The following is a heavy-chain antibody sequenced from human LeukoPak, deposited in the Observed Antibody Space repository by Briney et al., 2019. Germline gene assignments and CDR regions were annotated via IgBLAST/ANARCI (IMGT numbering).Heavy chain of an antibody. Sequence: GGSLRLSCAASGFTFSSYAMSWVRQAPGKGLEWVSAVSGSGGSTYYADSVKGRFTISRDNSKNTLYLQMNSLRAEDTAVYYCAKAPQRGSYYVIDYWGQGTLVTVSS. V-gene: IGHV3-23*01. CDR2: VSGSGGST. CDR1: GFTFSSYA. D-gene: IGHD1-26*01. J-gene: IGHJ4*02. CDR3: AKAPQRGSYYVIDY.